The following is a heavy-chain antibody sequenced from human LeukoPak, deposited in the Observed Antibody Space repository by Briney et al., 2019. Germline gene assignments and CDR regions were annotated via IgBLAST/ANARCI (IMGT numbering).Heavy chain of an antibody. Sequence: SETLSLTCTVSGVSVNSGGYYWSWIRQPPGKGLEWIGYIYYSGSTNYNPSLKSRVTISVDTSKNQFSLKLISVTAADTAVYYCARVYGGNSWFDPWGQGTLVTVSS. CDR3: ARVYGGNSWFDP. D-gene: IGHD4-23*01. CDR1: GVSVNSGGYY. J-gene: IGHJ5*02. CDR2: IYYSGST. V-gene: IGHV4-61*08.